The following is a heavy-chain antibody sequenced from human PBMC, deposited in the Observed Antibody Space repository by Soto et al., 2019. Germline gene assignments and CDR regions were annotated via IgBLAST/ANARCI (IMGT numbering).Heavy chain of an antibody. CDR1: GFTLSGYV. CDR3: ARRARPDFYYMDV. Sequence: EVQLAESGGGLAQPGGSLRLSCAASGFTLSGYVMDWVRQAPGKGLEYVSGISSNGVGTYYANSVQSRFTISRDNSKNTVYLQMGSLRPEDMAVYYCARRARPDFYYMDVWGKGTTVTVSS. J-gene: IGHJ6*03. D-gene: IGHD6-6*01. V-gene: IGHV3-64*01. CDR2: ISSNGVGT.